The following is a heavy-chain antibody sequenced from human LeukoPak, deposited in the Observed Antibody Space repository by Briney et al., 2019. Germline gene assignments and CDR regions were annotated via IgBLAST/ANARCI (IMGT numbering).Heavy chain of an antibody. J-gene: IGHJ4*02. Sequence: ASVKVSCKASGGTFSSYAISWVRQAPGQGLEWMGRIIPTLGIANYAQKFQGRVTITADKSTSTAYMELSSLRSEDTAVYYCARGRESPTVTTVWDYWGQGTLVTVSS. CDR3: ARGRESPTVTTVWDY. D-gene: IGHD4-17*01. CDR1: GGTFSSYA. V-gene: IGHV1-69*04. CDR2: IIPTLGIA.